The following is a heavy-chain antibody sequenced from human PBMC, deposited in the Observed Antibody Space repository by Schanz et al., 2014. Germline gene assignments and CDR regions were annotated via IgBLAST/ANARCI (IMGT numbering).Heavy chain of an antibody. CDR3: AKQIHYDILTVTRN. CDR2: IYSGIGA. CDR1: GFTVSSNH. V-gene: IGHV3-66*01. J-gene: IGHJ4*02. D-gene: IGHD3-9*01. Sequence: EGQLAESGGGLVQPGGSLRLSCAVSGFTVSSNHMSWVRQAPGKGLEWVSVIYSGIGAYYADSVKGRFTISRDNPKNTLYLQMNSLRAEDTAVYYCAKQIHYDILTVTRNWGQGTLVTVSS.